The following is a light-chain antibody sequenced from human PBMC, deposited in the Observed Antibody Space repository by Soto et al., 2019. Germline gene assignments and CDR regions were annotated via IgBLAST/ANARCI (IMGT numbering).Light chain of an antibody. J-gene: IGKJ3*01. CDR1: QDIKPY. CDR2: GTF. CDR3: QHLNNYPPFT. Sequence: IQLTQSPSSLFESLGERVSITCRASQDIKPYLAWYQQKQGKAPKLLISGTFTLQSGVPSRFNGSGSGTDFTLTISRLQPEDFATYYCQHLNNYPPFTFGPGTKVDLE. V-gene: IGKV1-9*01.